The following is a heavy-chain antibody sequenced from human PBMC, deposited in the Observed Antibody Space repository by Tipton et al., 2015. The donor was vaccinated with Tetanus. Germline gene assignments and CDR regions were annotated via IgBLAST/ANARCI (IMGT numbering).Heavy chain of an antibody. V-gene: IGHV5-51*01. Sequence: QLVQSGGEVKKPGESLKISCKGSGYIFNNYWIGWVRQKPGKGLEWMGILYPGDSDTRYSPSFQGQVTISFDKSINTAYLQWSSLKASDTSVFYCARAHCTDGVCNFDFWGQGALVPVAS. CDR2: LYPGDSDT. D-gene: IGHD2-8*01. CDR1: GYIFNNYW. J-gene: IGHJ4*02. CDR3: ARAHCTDGVCNFDF.